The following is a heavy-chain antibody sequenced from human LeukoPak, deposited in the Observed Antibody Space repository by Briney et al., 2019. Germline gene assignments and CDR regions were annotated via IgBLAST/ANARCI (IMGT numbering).Heavy chain of an antibody. D-gene: IGHD3-10*01. CDR1: GFTFSSYA. CDR3: ALGRVRGVSLAPYYYYYYMDV. CDR2: ISGSGGST. J-gene: IGHJ6*03. Sequence: PGGSLRLSCAASGFTFSSYAMSWVRQAPGKGLEWVSAISGSGGSTYYADSVKGRFTISRDNSKNTLYLQMNSLRAEDTAVYYCALGRVRGVSLAPYYYYYYMDVWGKGTTVTVSS. V-gene: IGHV3-23*01.